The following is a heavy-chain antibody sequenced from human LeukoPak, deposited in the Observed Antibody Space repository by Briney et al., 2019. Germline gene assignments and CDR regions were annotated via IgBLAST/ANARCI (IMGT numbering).Heavy chain of an antibody. CDR3: AKDQGFYSKYGVDY. V-gene: IGHV3-23*01. CDR1: AFTFSDSG. Sequence: AGSLTLSCAASAFTFSDSGMNWVRQAPGKGLEWVSGISANSGTPSYADSVKGRFAVSRDNSKNTLFLQMSILRAEDTAVYYCAKDQGFYSKYGVDYWGEGTLVAVPS. CDR2: ISANSGTP. D-gene: IGHD4-11*01. J-gene: IGHJ4*02.